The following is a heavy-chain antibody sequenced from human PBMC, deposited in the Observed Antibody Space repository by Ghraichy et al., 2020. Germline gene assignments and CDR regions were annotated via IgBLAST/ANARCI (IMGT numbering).Heavy chain of an antibody. V-gene: IGHV3-30-3*01. Sequence: GGSLRLSCAASGFSFRTHSMHWVRQAPGKGLEWVAVISHDGHFKYYADSVKGRFTISRDNPSNTVYLEMNSLRGEDTAVFHCARDIKSSSWSYYYNTMDGWGQGTTVTVSS. J-gene: IGHJ6*02. CDR3: ARDIKSSSWSYYYNTMDG. CDR2: ISHDGHFK. D-gene: IGHD6-13*01. CDR1: GFSFRTHS.